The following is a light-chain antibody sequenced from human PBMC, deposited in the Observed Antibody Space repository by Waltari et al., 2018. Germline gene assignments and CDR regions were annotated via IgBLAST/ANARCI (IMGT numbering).Light chain of an antibody. CDR2: LGS. Sequence: DLGITRSPLSLPVTPGQPASISCRSSQSLLHSNGYNYLDWYLQKPGQSPQLLIYLGSNRASGVPDRFSGSGSGTDFTLKISRVEAEDVGVYYCMQALQTQFTFGPGTKVDIK. V-gene: IGKV2-28*01. CDR3: MQALQTQFT. J-gene: IGKJ3*01. CDR1: QSLLHSNGYNY.